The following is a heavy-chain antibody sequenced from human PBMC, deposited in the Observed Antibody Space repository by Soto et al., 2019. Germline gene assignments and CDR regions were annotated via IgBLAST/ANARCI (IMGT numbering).Heavy chain of an antibody. CDR2: ISYDGSDK. CDR1: GFTFSNYG. Sequence: QVQLVESGGGMVQPGRSLRLSCAASGFTFSNYGMHWVRQAPGKGLEWVAVISYDGSDKYYADSVKGRFSISRDNSKNTLYQQMNSLRAEDTAVYYCAKVTGYCSSSSCRRDYYYYYGMDVWGQGTTVTVSS. V-gene: IGHV3-30*18. D-gene: IGHD2-2*01. J-gene: IGHJ6*02. CDR3: AKVTGYCSSSSCRRDYYYYYGMDV.